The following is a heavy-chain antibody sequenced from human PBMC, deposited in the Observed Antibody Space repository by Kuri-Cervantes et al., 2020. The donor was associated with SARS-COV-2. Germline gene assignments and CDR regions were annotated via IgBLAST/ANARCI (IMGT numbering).Heavy chain of an antibody. V-gene: IGHV3-33*08. CDR3: ATDLPCSSTSCHQTPVDY. J-gene: IGHJ4*02. CDR2: IWYGGSNK. CDR1: GFTFSSYA. Sequence: GESLKISCAASGFTFSSYAMHWVRQAPGKGLEWVAVIWYGGSNKYYADSVKGRFTISRDNSKNTLYLQMNSLRAEDTAVYYCATDLPCSSTSCHQTPVDYWGQGTLVTVSS. D-gene: IGHD2-2*01.